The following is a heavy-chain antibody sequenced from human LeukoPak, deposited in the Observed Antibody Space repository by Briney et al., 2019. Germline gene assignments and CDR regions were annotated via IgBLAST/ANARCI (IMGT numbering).Heavy chain of an antibody. Sequence: GGSLRLSCAASGFSLSRYWMSWVRQAPGKGLEWVANIKQDGSEQYYADSVKGRFTISRDNAQNSLYLQMNSLRADDTAVYYCARGAGYCTSTGCYGSDWFDSWGQGVLVTVSS. CDR3: ARGAGYCTSTGCYGSDWFDS. CDR2: IKQDGSEQ. CDR1: GFSLSRYW. V-gene: IGHV3-7*05. J-gene: IGHJ5*01. D-gene: IGHD2-2*01.